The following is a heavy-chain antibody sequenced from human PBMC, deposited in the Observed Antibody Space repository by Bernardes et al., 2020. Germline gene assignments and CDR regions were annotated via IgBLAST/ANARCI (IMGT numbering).Heavy chain of an antibody. CDR3: ARAIIEYCSSTSCPQGAPDPCGYYYGMDV. CDR1: GYTFTSYG. D-gene: IGHD2-2*01. V-gene: IGHV1-18*01. J-gene: IGHJ6*02. Sequence: ASVKVSCKASGYTFTSYGISWVRQAPGQGLEWMGWISAYNGNTNYAQKLQGRVTMTTDTSTSTAYMELRSLRSDDTAVYYCARAIIEYCSSTSCPQGAPDPCGYYYGMDVGGQGTPVTVSS. CDR2: ISAYNGNT.